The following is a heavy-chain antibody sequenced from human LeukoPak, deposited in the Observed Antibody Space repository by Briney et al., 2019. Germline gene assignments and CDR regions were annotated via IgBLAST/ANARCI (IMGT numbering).Heavy chain of an antibody. J-gene: IGHJ6*03. D-gene: IGHD2-2*01. CDR3: ANNPTRIVVVPAASPYYYYMDV. CDR2: IYSGGST. Sequence: GGSLRLSCAASGFTVSSNYMSWVRQAPGKGLEWVSVIYSGGSTYYADSVKGRFTISRDNSKNTLYLQMNSLRAEDTAVYYCANNPTRIVVVPAASPYYYYMDVWGKGTTVTVSS. V-gene: IGHV3-66*01. CDR1: GFTVSSNY.